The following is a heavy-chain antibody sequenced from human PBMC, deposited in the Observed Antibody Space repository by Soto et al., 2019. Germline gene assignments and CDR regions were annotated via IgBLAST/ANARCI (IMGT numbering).Heavy chain of an antibody. J-gene: IGHJ4*02. CDR2: SSGSGDST. D-gene: IGHD3-16*02. CDR3: AKHPSWNSRYVDY. CDR1: GFSFSSHA. Sequence: SLRLSCAASGFSFSSHAMSWVRQAPGKGLEWVAVSSGSGDSTYYAGSVKGRFTISRDNSKNTLYLQMNSLRAEDTAVYFCAKHPSWNSRYVDYWGQGTLVTVSS. V-gene: IGHV3-23*01.